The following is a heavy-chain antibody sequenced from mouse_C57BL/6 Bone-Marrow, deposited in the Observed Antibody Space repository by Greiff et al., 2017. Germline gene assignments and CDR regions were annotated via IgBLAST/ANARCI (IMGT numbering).Heavy chain of an antibody. V-gene: IGHV14-4*01. CDR3: TTTTTVVGGGY. CDR1: GFNIKDDY. D-gene: IGHD1-1*01. J-gene: IGHJ2*01. CDR2: IDPENGDT. Sequence: VQLQQSGAELVRPGASVKLSCTASGFNIKDDYMHWVKQRPEQGLEWIGWIDPENGDTEYASKFQGKATITAETSSNTAYLQRSSLTSEDTAVYYCTTTTTVVGGGYWGQGTTLTVSS.